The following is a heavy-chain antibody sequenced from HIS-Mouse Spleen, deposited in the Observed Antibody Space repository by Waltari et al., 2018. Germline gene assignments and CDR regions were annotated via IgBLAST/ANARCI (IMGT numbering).Heavy chain of an antibody. CDR3: ASQRGRGDAFDI. V-gene: IGHV1-2*02. Sequence: QVQLVQSGAEVKKPGASVKVSCKASGYTFTGYYMHWVRQAPGQGLDWMGWINPTSGGTNYAQKFQGRVTMTRDTSISTAYMELSRLRSDDTAVYYCASQRGRGDAFDIWGQGTMVTVSS. J-gene: IGHJ3*02. D-gene: IGHD3-10*01. CDR2: INPTSGGT. CDR1: GYTFTGYY.